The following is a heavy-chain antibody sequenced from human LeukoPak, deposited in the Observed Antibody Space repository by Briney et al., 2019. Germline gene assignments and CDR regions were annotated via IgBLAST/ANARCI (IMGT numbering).Heavy chain of an antibody. J-gene: IGHJ4*02. D-gene: IGHD6-13*01. CDR1: GGSFSGYY. CDR2: IYYSGST. Sequence: PSETLSLTCAVYGGSFSGYYWSWIRQPPGKGLEWIGSIYYSGSTYYNPSLKSRVTISVDTSKNQFSLKLSSVTAADTAVYYCARHPMEQQLDYWGQGTLVTVSS. V-gene: IGHV4-34*01. CDR3: ARHPMEQQLDY.